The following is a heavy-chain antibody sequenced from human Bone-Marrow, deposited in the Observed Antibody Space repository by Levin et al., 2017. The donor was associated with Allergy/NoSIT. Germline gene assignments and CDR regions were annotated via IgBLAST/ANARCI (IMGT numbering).Heavy chain of an antibody. CDR2: IWIDGTEK. V-gene: IGHV3-33*01. CDR1: GFTFNGYV. J-gene: IGHJ4*02. Sequence: GGSLRLSCATSGFTFNGYVIHWVRQAPGKGLEWVALIWIDGTEKYYADSVKGRFTVSRDNSKNTLYLQMNNLRAEDTAVYYCARDEGDDSRGYYFDYWGQGTLVTVSS. CDR3: ARDEGDDSRGYYFDY. D-gene: IGHD3-22*01.